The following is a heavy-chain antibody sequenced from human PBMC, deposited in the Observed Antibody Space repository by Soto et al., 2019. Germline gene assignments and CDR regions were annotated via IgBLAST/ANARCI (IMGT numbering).Heavy chain of an antibody. Sequence: QVQLVQSGAEVKKPGASVKVSCKASGYTFTSYAMHWVRQAPGQRLECMGWINAGNGDTKYSQKFQGRVTITRDTSASTASMELNSLSSEDTAVYYCARGGYSSGCDYWGQGTLVTVSS. D-gene: IGHD6-19*01. V-gene: IGHV1-3*01. CDR1: GYTFTSYA. CDR3: ARGGYSSGCDY. CDR2: INAGNGDT. J-gene: IGHJ4*02.